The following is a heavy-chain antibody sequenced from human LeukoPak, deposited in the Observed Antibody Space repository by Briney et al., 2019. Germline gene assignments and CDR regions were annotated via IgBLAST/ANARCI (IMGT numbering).Heavy chain of an antibody. CDR2: FSGSGGST. CDR1: GFTFSSYA. J-gene: IGHJ4*02. D-gene: IGHD2-15*01. CDR3: AKEGYCSGGSCYYHPSDFDY. Sequence: GGSLRLSCAASGFTFSSYAMSWVRQAPGKGLEWVSAFSGSGGSTYYADSVKGRFTISRDNSKNMLYLQMNSLRAEDTAVYYCAKEGYCSGGSCYYHPSDFDYWGQGTLVTVSS. V-gene: IGHV3-23*01.